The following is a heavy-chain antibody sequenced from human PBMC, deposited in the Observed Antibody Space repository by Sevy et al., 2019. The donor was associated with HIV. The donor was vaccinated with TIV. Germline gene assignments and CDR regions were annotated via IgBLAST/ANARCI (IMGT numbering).Heavy chain of an antibody. J-gene: IGHJ6*03. CDR1: GFSFDSYG. D-gene: IGHD3-22*01. CDR3: AKGGAGHYDPDEIGYYFYYYNMDV. Sequence: GGSLRLSCAVSGFSFDSYGMTWVRQAPGKGLEWVSGISGSGTRTYYADSVKGRFIISRDNSKNTLDLQMNSLRSEDLGIYYCAKGGAGHYDPDEIGYYFYYYNMDVWGKGTTVTVSS. V-gene: IGHV3-23*01. CDR2: ISGSGTRT.